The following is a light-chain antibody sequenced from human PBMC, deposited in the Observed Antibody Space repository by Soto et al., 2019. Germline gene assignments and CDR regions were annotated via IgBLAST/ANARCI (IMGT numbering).Light chain of an antibody. J-gene: IGKJ1*01. Sequence: ELVLTQSPGTLSLSPGERATLSCRASQSVSNYLAWYQRKPGQAPRLLIYGASSRATGIPDRFSGSGSGTDFTLTISRLEPEDFALYYCQQYGGSPQTFGQGTRWIS. CDR3: QQYGGSPQT. CDR2: GAS. V-gene: IGKV3-20*01. CDR1: QSVSNY.